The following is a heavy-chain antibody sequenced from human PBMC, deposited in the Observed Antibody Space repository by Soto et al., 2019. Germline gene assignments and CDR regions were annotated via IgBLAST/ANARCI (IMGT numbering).Heavy chain of an antibody. CDR1: GFTVSSYA. Sequence: PGGSLRLSCAASGFTVSSYAMSWVRQAPGKGLEWVSAISGSGGSTYYADSVKGRFTISRDNSKNTLYLQMNSLRAEDTAVYYCATLPKWELLVRDYFDYWGQGTLVTVSS. D-gene: IGHD1-26*01. CDR3: ATLPKWELLVRDYFDY. J-gene: IGHJ4*02. V-gene: IGHV3-23*01. CDR2: ISGSGGST.